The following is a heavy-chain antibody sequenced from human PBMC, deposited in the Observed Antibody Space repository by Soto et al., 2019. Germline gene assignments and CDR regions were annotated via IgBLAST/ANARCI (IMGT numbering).Heavy chain of an antibody. J-gene: IGHJ4*02. Sequence: SVKVSCKASGFTFSSSALQWVRQARGQRLEWIGWIVVGTGNTNYAQKFQERVTITRDMSTSTAYMELNSLRAEDTAVYYCARYTYCSGGSCYGGDDYWGQGTLVTVSS. CDR3: ARYTYCSGGSCYGGDDY. D-gene: IGHD2-15*01. CDR2: IVVGTGNT. V-gene: IGHV1-58*01. CDR1: GFTFSSSA.